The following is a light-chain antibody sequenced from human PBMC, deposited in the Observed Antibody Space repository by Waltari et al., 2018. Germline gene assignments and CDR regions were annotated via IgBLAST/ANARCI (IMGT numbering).Light chain of an antibody. J-gene: IGLJ1*01. V-gene: IGLV2-8*01. CDR3: CSYSGTNSNYV. CDR2: DVT. Sequence: QSALTQPPSASGSPGQSVTISCTGTSSDVGGFDYVSWYQQHPGKAPKLIIYDVTKRPSGVPGRFSGSKSANTASLTVSGLLAEDEADYYCCSYSGTNSNYVFGTGTKVTVL. CDR1: SSDVGGFDY.